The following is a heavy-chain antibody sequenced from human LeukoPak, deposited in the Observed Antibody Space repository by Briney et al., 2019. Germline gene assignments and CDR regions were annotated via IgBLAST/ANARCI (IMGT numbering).Heavy chain of an antibody. CDR1: GGSISSYH. J-gene: IGHJ3*02. CDR3: ARSGSYANDAFHI. V-gene: IGHV4-4*07. D-gene: IGHD1-26*01. Sequence: SETLSLTCTVSGGSISSYHWSWIRQPAGKGLEWIGRLYTGGGTNYNPSLKSRVSMSVDTSKSQFSLELNSVTAADTAVYYCARSGSYANDAFHIWGQGTMVTVSS. CDR2: LYTGGGT.